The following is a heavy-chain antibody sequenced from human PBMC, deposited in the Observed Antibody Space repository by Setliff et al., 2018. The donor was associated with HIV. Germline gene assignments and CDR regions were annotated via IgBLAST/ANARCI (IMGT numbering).Heavy chain of an antibody. CDR1: GGSVSTGNYY. CDR2: IFYSGSA. CDR3: TRRGADSYYPRPLDV. V-gene: IGHV4-61*01. D-gene: IGHD3-10*01. Sequence: SETLSLTCTVSGGSVSTGNYYWNWIRLPPGKGLEWIGYIFYSGSANYNPSLKSRVTISVDTSKNQFSLRLNSVTAADTAIYYCTRRGADSYYPRPLDVWGKGTTVTVSS. J-gene: IGHJ6*04.